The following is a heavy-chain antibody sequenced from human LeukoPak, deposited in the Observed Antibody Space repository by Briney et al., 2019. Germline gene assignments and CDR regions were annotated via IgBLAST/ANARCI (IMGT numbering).Heavy chain of an antibody. V-gene: IGHV3-33*01. Sequence: PGRSLRLSCAASSGLMFSSHGMHLVRQAPGKGLEWVAVIWYDGSNEYYADSVKGRFTISRDNSKNTLYLQMNSLRAEDTAVYYCARARTVPAAYFLYYYYGMDVWGQGTTVTVSS. CDR1: GLMFSSHG. J-gene: IGHJ6*02. D-gene: IGHD2-2*01. CDR2: IWYDGSNE. CDR3: ARARTVPAAYFLYYYYGMDV.